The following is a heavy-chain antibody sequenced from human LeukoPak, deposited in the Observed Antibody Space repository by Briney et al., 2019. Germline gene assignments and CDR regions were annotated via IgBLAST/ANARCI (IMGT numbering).Heavy chain of an antibody. CDR2: IKQDGSEK. V-gene: IGHV3-7*01. Sequence: GGSLRLSCAASGFTFSSYRMSWVRQAPGKGLEWVANIKQDGSEKYYVDSVKGRFTISRDNAKNSLYLQMNSLRAEDMAVYYCARDHRTRGAFDIWGQGTMVTVSS. CDR1: GFTFSSYR. CDR3: ARDHRTRGAFDI. J-gene: IGHJ3*02. D-gene: IGHD2-2*01.